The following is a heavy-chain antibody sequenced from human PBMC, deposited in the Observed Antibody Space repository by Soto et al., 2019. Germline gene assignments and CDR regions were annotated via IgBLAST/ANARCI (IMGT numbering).Heavy chain of an antibody. J-gene: IGHJ4*02. CDR3: AKDYYDSSGYFVY. V-gene: IGHV3-30*18. CDR2: ISYDGSNK. Sequence: QVQLVESGGGVVQPGRSLRLSCAASGFTFSSYGMHWVRQAPGKGLEWVAVISYDGSNKYYADSVKGRFTISRDNSKNTLYLQINSLRAEDTAVSYCAKDYYDSSGYFVYWGQGTLVTVSS. D-gene: IGHD3-22*01. CDR1: GFTFSSYG.